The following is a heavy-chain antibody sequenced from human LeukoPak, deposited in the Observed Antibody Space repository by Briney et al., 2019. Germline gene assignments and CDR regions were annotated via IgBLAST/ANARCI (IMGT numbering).Heavy chain of an antibody. D-gene: IGHD3-10*01. CDR2: ISGSGGST. Sequence: GGSLRLSCAASGFTFSSYAMSWVRQAPGKGLEWVSAISGSGGSTYYADSVKGRFTISRDNSKNTLYLQMNSLRTGDSAVYYCANWPLLWFGEHYFDYWGQGTLVTVSS. J-gene: IGHJ4*02. V-gene: IGHV3-23*01. CDR3: ANWPLLWFGEHYFDY. CDR1: GFTFSSYA.